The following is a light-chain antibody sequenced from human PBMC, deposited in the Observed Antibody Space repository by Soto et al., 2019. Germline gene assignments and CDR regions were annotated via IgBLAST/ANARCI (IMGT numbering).Light chain of an antibody. V-gene: IGLV1-44*01. J-gene: IGLJ1*01. CDR1: RSNIGSNT. CDR3: ATWDDNLDGYV. Sequence: QSVLTQPPSASGAPGQRVTISCSGSRSNIGSNTVNWYQQLPGTAPKLLIYSHNQRPSGVPDRFSVSKSGTSASLAISGLQSEDEADYYCATWDDNLDGYVFGTGTKLTVI. CDR2: SHN.